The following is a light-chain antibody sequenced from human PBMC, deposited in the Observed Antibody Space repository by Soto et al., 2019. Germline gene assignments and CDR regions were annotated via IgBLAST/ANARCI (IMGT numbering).Light chain of an antibody. CDR3: SSYAGLSTYV. Sequence: QSVLTQPASVSGSPGQSITIPCTGTSSDVGSYNLVSWYQQHPGKAPKLIMYEDSNRPSGVSNRFSGSNSANTASLTISGLQTEDEADYYCSSYAGLSTYVFGSGTKATV. CDR2: EDS. J-gene: IGLJ1*01. V-gene: IGLV2-23*01. CDR1: SSDVGSYNL.